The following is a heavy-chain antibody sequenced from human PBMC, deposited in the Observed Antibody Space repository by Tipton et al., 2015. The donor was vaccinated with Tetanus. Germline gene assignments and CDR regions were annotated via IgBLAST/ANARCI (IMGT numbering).Heavy chain of an antibody. CDR3: GRAGGGGRRINGPAGIDY. Sequence: QVQLVQSGAEVKKPGASVKVSCKASGYTLTSYHMHWVRQAPGQGLEWMGIINPIGGSTSYAQKFQGRITMTGDTSTSTVYMDLNSLGLGDPAVYYWGRAGGGGRRINGPAGIDYWGQGTLVTVSS. D-gene: IGHD1-20*01. CDR2: INPIGGST. J-gene: IGHJ4*02. V-gene: IGHV1-46*01. CDR1: GYTLTSYH.